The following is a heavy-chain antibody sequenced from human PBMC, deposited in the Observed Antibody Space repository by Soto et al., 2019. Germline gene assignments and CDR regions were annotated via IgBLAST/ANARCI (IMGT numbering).Heavy chain of an antibody. D-gene: IGHD1-26*01. V-gene: IGHV4-61*01. Sequence: SETLSLTCTVSGDSVSSRSSFWTWIRQPPGKGLEWIGYIYYRGSTNYNPSLKSRVTISVDTSKNQFSLKLSSVTAADTAVYYCARGLITGSKYSGGWYYFDSWGQGTQVTVS. CDR1: GDSVSSRSSF. CDR3: ARGLITGSKYSGGWYYFDS. CDR2: IYYRGST. J-gene: IGHJ4*02.